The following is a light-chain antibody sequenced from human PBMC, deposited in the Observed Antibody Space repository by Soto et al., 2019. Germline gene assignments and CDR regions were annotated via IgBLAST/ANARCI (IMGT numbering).Light chain of an antibody. CDR2: GAS. CDR3: QQYGTSPRT. J-gene: IGKJ1*01. Sequence: EIVMTQSPATLSVSPGEIATLSFRASQSVSSNLAWYQQKPGQAPRLLIYGASTRATGIPARFSGSGSGTEFTLTISRLEPEDFAVYICQQYGTSPRTFGQGTKVDIK. V-gene: IGKV3-15*01. CDR1: QSVSSN.